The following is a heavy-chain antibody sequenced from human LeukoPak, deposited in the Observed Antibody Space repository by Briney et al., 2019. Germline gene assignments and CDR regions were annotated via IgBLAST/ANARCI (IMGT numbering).Heavy chain of an antibody. CDR1: GFTFSDYY. Sequence: GGSLRLSCAASGFTFSDYYMSWIRQAPGKGLEWVSYISRSSSYTNYADSVKGRFTISRDNAKNSLYLQMNSLRAEDTAVYYCASSPYDYVWGSYRSPEGYWGQGTLVTVSS. V-gene: IGHV3-11*06. CDR2: ISRSSSYT. J-gene: IGHJ4*02. D-gene: IGHD3-16*02. CDR3: ASSPYDYVWGSYRSPEGY.